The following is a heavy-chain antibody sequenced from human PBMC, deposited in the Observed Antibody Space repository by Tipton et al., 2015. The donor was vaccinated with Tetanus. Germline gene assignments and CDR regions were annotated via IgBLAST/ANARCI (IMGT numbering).Heavy chain of an antibody. CDR1: GDSVSGYY. D-gene: IGHD1-26*01. V-gene: IGHV4-59*08. CDR3: GRHGGSYSAYWCFDL. J-gene: IGHJ2*01. Sequence: TLSLTCTVSGDSVSGYYWSWIRQPPGKGLEWVGYVYYTGDTNYNPSLKSRVTISMDRSENQISLKMTSVTATDTAVYYCGRHGGSYSAYWCFDLWGRGSLVAVSS. CDR2: VYYTGDT.